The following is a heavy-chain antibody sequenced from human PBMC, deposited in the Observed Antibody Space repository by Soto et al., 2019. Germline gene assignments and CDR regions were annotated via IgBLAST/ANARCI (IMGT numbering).Heavy chain of an antibody. J-gene: IGHJ6*02. CDR3: ARVGKYYDSWSGYYGYYYYGMDA. V-gene: IGHV1-8*01. Sequence: EXSVKVSCKASVYTFTSYDINWVRQATGQGLEWMGWMNPNCGNTGYAQKFQGRVTMTRNTSISTAYMELSSLRSEDTAVYYCARVGKYYDSWSGYYGYYYYGMDAWGQGTTVTVSS. CDR2: MNPNCGNT. D-gene: IGHD3-3*01. CDR1: VYTFTSYD.